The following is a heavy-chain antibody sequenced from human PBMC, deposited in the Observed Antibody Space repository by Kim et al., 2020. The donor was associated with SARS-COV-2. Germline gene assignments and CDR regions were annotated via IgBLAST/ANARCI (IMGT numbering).Heavy chain of an antibody. CDR2: ISSNGGST. J-gene: IGHJ4*02. CDR3: VKDIVVPAAIEVY. D-gene: IGHD2-2*01. V-gene: IGHV3-64D*06. Sequence: GGSLRLSCSASGFTFSSYAMHWVRQAPGKGLEYVSAISSNGGSTYYADSVKGRFTISRDNSKNTLYLQMSSLRAEDTAVYYCVKDIVVPAAIEVYWGQGTLVTVSS. CDR1: GFTFSSYA.